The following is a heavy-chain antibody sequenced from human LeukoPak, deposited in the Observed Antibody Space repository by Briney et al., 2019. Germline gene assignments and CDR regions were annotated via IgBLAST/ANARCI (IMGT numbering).Heavy chain of an antibody. V-gene: IGHV3-11*01. D-gene: IGHD2-2*02. Sequence: PVGSLRLSCAASGFTFSDSYMTWIRQAPGMELEWLAYITSGGSATFFADSVRGRFTISRDNAKYSLFLHMSSLRPEDTAVYYCARVGGLKAPAAIDRQTTPSRRSWFDPWGQGTLVTVSS. CDR2: ITSGGSAT. J-gene: IGHJ5*02. CDR3: ARVGGLKAPAAIDRQTTPSRRSWFDP. CDR1: GFTFSDSY.